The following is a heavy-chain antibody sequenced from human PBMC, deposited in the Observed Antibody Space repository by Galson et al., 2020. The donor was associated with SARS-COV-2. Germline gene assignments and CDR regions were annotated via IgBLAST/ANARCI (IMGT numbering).Heavy chain of an antibody. J-gene: IGHJ4*02. CDR1: GFTFSSYW. V-gene: IGHV3-74*01. Sequence: ALHGESLKISCAVSGFTFSSYWMHWVRQAPGKGLVWVSRISSDGSSTSYADSVKGRFTISGDNAKNTLYLQMNRRRAEDTAVYYCARGDMGNDYFDYWGQGALVTVSS. CDR2: ISSDGSST. CDR3: ARGDMGNDYFDY. D-gene: IGHD7-27*01.